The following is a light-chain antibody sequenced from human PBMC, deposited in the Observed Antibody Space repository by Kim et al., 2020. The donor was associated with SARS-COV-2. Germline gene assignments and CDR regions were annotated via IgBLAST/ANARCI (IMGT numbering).Light chain of an antibody. CDR3: YSAADSNLV. J-gene: IGLJ3*02. CDR2: KDT. CDR1: LLAKKF. V-gene: IGLV3-27*01. Sequence: SYELTQPSSVSVSPGQTARITCSGDLLAKKFARWFQQKPGQAPVLMIYKDTEWPSGIPERFSGSSSGTTVTLTIRGAQVDDEADYYCYSAADSNLVFGGGTQLTVL.